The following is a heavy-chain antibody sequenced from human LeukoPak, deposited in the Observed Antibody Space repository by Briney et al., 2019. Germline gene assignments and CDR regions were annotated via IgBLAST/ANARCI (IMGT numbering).Heavy chain of an antibody. CDR1: GFTFSSYS. V-gene: IGHV3-21*01. Sequence: GGSLRLSCAASGFTFSSYSMNWVRKAPGKGLEWGSSISSSSSYIYYADSVKGRFTISRDNAKNSLYLQMNSLRAEDTAVYYCARASGYTSGWYDDAFDIWGQGTMVTVAS. J-gene: IGHJ3*02. CDR2: ISSSSSYI. CDR3: ARASGYTSGWYDDAFDI. D-gene: IGHD6-19*01.